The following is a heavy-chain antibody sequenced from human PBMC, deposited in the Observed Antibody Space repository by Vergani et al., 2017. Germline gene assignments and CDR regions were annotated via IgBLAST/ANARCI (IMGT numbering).Heavy chain of an antibody. Sequence: EVQLLESGGGLVQPGGSLKLSCAASGFTFSSYAMSWVRQAPGKGLEWVAAISVSGGSTYYAYSVKGRFTISRDNAKNTLYLQMNILRAEYTAVYDCAKDHNGGNSSISHDHWGQGTLVTVSS. CDR2: ISVSGGST. D-gene: IGHD4-23*01. CDR1: GFTFSSYA. J-gene: IGHJ5*02. V-gene: IGHV3-23*01. CDR3: AKDHNGGNSSISHDH.